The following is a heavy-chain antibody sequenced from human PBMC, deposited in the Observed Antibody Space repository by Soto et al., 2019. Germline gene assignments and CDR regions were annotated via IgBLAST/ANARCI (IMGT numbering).Heavy chain of an antibody. CDR3: AREGVYGDYVFGFDY. CDR2: INPNSGGT. J-gene: IGHJ4*02. D-gene: IGHD4-17*01. V-gene: IGHV1-2*02. CDR1: GYTFTGYY. Sequence: QVQLVQSGAEVKKPGASVKVSCKASGYTFTGYYMHWVRQAPGQGLEWMGWINPNSGGTNYAQKFQGRVTMTRDTSISTAYMELSRLRSDDTAVYYCAREGVYGDYVFGFDYWGQGTLVTVSS.